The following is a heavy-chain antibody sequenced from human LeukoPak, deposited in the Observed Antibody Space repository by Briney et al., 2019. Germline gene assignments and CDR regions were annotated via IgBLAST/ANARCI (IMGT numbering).Heavy chain of an antibody. V-gene: IGHV3-23*01. CDR3: AKDLWLVRTFDY. D-gene: IGHD6-19*01. Sequence: PGGSLRLSCAASGFSFSSYAMSWVRQAPGKGLEWVSAISGSGGSTYYADSVKGRFTISRDNSKNTLYLQMNSLRAEDTAVYYCAKDLWLVRTFDYWGQGTLVTVSS. CDR1: GFSFSSYA. CDR2: ISGSGGST. J-gene: IGHJ4*02.